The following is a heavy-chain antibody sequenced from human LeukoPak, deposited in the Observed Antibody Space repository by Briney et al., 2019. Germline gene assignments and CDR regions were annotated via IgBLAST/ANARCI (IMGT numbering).Heavy chain of an antibody. Sequence: ASVKVSCKASRYIFTDYFMHWVRQAPGQGLEWLGWINPNSGDTNYEQRFQGRVTVTRDTSITTAYMELSRLRSDDTAVYYCARTYCSSTSCYNAFDIWGQGTMVTVSS. V-gene: IGHV1-2*02. CDR2: INPNSGDT. J-gene: IGHJ3*02. D-gene: IGHD2-2*01. CDR1: RYIFTDYF. CDR3: ARTYCSSTSCYNAFDI.